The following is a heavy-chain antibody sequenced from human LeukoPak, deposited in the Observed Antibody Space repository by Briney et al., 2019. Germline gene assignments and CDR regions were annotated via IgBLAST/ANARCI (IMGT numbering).Heavy chain of an antibody. CDR2: INSSGGST. CDR1: GYSFTNYY. J-gene: IGHJ4*02. D-gene: IGHD6-13*01. V-gene: IGHV1-46*01. Sequence: ASVKVSCKASGYSFTNYYMHWVRQAPGQGLEWMGIINSSGGSTTYAQKFQGRVTLTRDMSTSTIYMELSSLRAEDTAVYYCAKDEGIAGRPRGLDYWGQGTLVTVSS. CDR3: AKDEGIAGRPRGLDY.